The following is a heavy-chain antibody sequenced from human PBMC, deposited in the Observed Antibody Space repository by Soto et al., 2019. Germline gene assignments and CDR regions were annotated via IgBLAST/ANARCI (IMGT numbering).Heavy chain of an antibody. CDR2: ISYDGSNK. CDR1: GFTFSSYG. CDR3: AKDPGRFLEWLLNYGMDV. Sequence: GGSLRLSCAASGFTFSSYGMHWVRQAPGKGLEWVAVISYDGSNKYYADSVKGRFTISRDNSKNTLYLQMNSLRAEDTAVYYCAKDPGRFLEWLLNYGMDVWGQGTTVTVSS. D-gene: IGHD3-3*01. J-gene: IGHJ6*02. V-gene: IGHV3-30*18.